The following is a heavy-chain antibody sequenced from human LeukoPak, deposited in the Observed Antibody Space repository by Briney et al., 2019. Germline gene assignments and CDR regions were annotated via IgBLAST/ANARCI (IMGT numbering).Heavy chain of an antibody. Sequence: LEWMGRINPNSGGTNYAQKFQGRVTMTRDTSISTAYMELSRLRSDDTAVYYCASAYNWFDPWGQGTLVTVSS. CDR3: ASAYNWFDP. CDR2: INPNSGGT. V-gene: IGHV1-2*06. J-gene: IGHJ5*02.